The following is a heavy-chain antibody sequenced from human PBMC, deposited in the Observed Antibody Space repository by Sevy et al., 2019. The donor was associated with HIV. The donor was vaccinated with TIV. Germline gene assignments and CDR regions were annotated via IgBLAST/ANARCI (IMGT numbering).Heavy chain of an antibody. CDR3: TTERTYYYDSLI. Sequence: GGSLRLSCAASGFTFSNAWMSWVRQAPGKGLEWVGRIKSKTDGGTTDYAAPVKGRFTISRDDSKNTLYLQMNSLKTEDIAVYYCTTERTYYYDSLIWGQGTMVTVSS. CDR1: GFTFSNAW. D-gene: IGHD3-22*01. CDR2: IKSKTDGGTT. J-gene: IGHJ3*02. V-gene: IGHV3-15*01.